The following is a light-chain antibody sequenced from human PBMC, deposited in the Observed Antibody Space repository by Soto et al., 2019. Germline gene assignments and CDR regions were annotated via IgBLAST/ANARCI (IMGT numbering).Light chain of an antibody. CDR3: QHYNSYGT. J-gene: IGKJ1*01. CDR2: DAS. CDR1: QSISSW. Sequence: DIQMTHSPSTLSASVGDRVTITCRASQSISSWLAWYQQKPGKAPKLLIYDASSLETGVPSRFSGSGSGTEFTLTISSLQPDDFATYYCQHYNSYGTFGQGTKVDIK. V-gene: IGKV1-5*01.